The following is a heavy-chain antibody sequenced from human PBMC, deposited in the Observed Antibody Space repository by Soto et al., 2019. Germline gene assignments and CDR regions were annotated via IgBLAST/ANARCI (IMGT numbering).Heavy chain of an antibody. CDR3: ARGRVGTAYFDY. D-gene: IGHD2-21*02. J-gene: IGHJ4*02. CDR2: ITSSSSTI. Sequence: GGSLRLSCAASGFTFSSNSINWVRQAPGKGLEWISYITSSSSTIYYADSVKGRFTISRDNAKNSVYLQMNSLRDEDTAVYYCARGRVGTAYFDYWGQGALVTVSS. CDR1: GFTFSSNS. V-gene: IGHV3-48*02.